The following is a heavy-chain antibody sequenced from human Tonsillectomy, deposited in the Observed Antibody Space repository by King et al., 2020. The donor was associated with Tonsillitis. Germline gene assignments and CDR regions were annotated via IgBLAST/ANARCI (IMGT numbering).Heavy chain of an antibody. Sequence: VQLVESGGGVVQPGRSLRLSCAASGFTFSSYDMYWVRQATGKGLEWVAVISFDGSYKYYADSVTGRFTISRDNSKNTLYLQMNSLRAEDTAVYYCARVRDGYIFDYWGQGTLVTVSS. CDR2: ISFDGSYK. V-gene: IGHV3-33*05. CDR3: ARVRDGYIFDY. CDR1: GFTFSSYD. D-gene: IGHD5-24*01. J-gene: IGHJ4*02.